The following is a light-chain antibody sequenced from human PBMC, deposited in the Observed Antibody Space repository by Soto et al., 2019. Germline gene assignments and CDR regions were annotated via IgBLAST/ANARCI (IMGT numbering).Light chain of an antibody. J-gene: IGKJ3*01. V-gene: IGKV1-39*01. CDR3: QQSYSTPLT. Sequence: DIQMTQSPSSLSASVGDRVTITCRASQSISSYLNWYQQKPGKAPKLLIYAASSLQSGVPSRFSGSGSGTDFTLTISSLQPEDFATYYCQQSYSTPLTVGPGNKVDI. CDR1: QSISSY. CDR2: AAS.